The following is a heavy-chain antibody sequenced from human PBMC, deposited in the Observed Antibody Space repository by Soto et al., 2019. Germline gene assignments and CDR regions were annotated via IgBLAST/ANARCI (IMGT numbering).Heavy chain of an antibody. Sequence: QLQLQESGPGLVKPSETLSLTCTVSGGSISSISYYWGWIRQPPGKGLEWIGSIYYSGSTYYNPYLKSRVTIAVYTSKNQFSLKLSAVTAADTAVYYCARIPIFGVVTYFDYWGQGTLVTVSS. J-gene: IGHJ4*02. D-gene: IGHD3-3*01. CDR2: IYYSGST. CDR3: ARIPIFGVVTYFDY. CDR1: GGSISSISYY. V-gene: IGHV4-39*01.